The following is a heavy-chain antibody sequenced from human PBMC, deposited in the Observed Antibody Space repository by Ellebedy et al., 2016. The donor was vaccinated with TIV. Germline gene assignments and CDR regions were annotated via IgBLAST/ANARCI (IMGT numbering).Heavy chain of an antibody. J-gene: IGHJ2*01. Sequence: MPSETLSLTCTISGGSIRRYYWSRIRQPAGKGLEWIGRIYTSGSTTYNPSLKSRVTMSLDTSKNQFSLRLNSVTAADTAIYYCARDVDWYFDLWGRGTLVTVSS. CDR3: ARDVDWYFDL. CDR1: GGSIRRYY. CDR2: IYTSGST. V-gene: IGHV4-4*07.